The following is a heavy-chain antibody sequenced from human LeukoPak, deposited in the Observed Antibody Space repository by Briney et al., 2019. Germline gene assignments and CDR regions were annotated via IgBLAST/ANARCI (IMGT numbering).Heavy chain of an antibody. CDR3: AKDGWWCKY. CDR2: ISGSSSSI. V-gene: IGHV3-21*01. Sequence: PGGSLRLSCAASGFTFSNYDMNWVRQAPGKGLGWVSSISGSSSSIYYADSVKGRFTISRDNAKNSLYLQMNSLRADGTAIYYCAKDGWWCKYWGQGTLVTVSS. D-gene: IGHD2-21*01. J-gene: IGHJ4*02. CDR1: GFTFSNYD.